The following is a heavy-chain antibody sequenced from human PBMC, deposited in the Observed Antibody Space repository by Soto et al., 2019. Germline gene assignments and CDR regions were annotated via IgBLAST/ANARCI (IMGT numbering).Heavy chain of an antibody. V-gene: IGHV4-39*01. CDR1: GGSISSSSYY. CDR2: IYYSGST. J-gene: IGHJ4*02. D-gene: IGHD3-9*01. Sequence: PSETLSLTCTVSGGSISSSSYYWGWIRQPPGKGLEWIGSIYYSGSTYYKPSLKSRVTISVDKSKNQFYLKLSSMTAAYTALYYCARLEGLATISYYFDYWGQGTLVTVSS. CDR3: ARLEGLATISYYFDY.